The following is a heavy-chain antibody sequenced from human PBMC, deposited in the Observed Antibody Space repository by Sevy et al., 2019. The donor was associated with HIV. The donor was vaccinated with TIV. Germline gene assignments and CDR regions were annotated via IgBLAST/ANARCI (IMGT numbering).Heavy chain of an antibody. J-gene: IGHJ4*02. CDR2: IYYNGHI. CDR3: AGENAWGRGYS. D-gene: IGHD1-26*01. CDR1: GGSITSLY. V-gene: IGHV4-59*08. Sequence: SETLSLTCTVSGGSITSLYWNWIRQPPGKGLEWIANIYYNGHINYNPSLKSRVTLSLDTSKNQFSLSLSSVTAAYTAMYYCAGENAWGRGYSWGQGTLVTVSS.